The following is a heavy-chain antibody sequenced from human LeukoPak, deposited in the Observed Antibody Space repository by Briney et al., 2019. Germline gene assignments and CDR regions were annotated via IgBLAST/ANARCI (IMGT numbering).Heavy chain of an antibody. Sequence: GASVNVSCKASGGTFSSYAISWVRQAPGQGLEWMGGIIPIFGTANYAQKFQGRVTITADESTSTAYMELSSLRSEDTAVYYCARNRVPAMYYYDRSGYYYLFDYWGQGTLVTVSS. D-gene: IGHD3-22*01. V-gene: IGHV1-69*13. J-gene: IGHJ4*02. CDR2: IIPIFGTA. CDR1: GGTFSSYA. CDR3: ARNRVPAMYYYDRSGYYYLFDY.